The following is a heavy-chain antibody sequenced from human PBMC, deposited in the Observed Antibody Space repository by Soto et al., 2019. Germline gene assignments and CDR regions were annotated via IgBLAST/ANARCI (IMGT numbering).Heavy chain of an antibody. CDR1: GFTFSSYA. Sequence: QLVESGGGLVQPGGSLRLSCTASGFTFSSYAMHWVRQAPGKGLEWVAVISYDGSNKYYADSVKGRFTISRDNSKNTLYLQMNSLRAEDTAVYYCAREYSGYFDYWGQGTLVTVSS. V-gene: IGHV3-30-3*01. D-gene: IGHD5-12*01. CDR3: AREYSGYFDY. CDR2: ISYDGSNK. J-gene: IGHJ4*02.